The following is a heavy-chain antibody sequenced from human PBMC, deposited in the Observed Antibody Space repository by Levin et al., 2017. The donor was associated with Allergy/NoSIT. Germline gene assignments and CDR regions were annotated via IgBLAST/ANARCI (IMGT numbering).Heavy chain of an antibody. V-gene: IGHV4-59*01. J-gene: IGHJ5*02. CDR3: ARVIEGRYQLLSRWNYFDP. CDR1: GGSISSYY. Sequence: SQTLSLTCTVSGGSISSYYWSWIRQPPGKRLEWIGYINYSGSTNSNPSLKSRVAISLDTSKNQFSLKLSSVTAADTAVYYCARVIEGRYQLLSRWNYFDPWGQGTLVTVSS. CDR2: INYSGST. D-gene: IGHD2-2*01.